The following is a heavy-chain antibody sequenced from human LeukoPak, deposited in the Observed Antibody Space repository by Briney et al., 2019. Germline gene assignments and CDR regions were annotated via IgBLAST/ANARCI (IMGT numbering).Heavy chain of an antibody. CDR1: GFIFSNYA. V-gene: IGHV3-30*07. D-gene: IGHD1-14*01. Sequence: PGGSLRLSCAASGFIFSNYAMHWVRQAPGKGLERVALISSDGSKTYHADSVKGRFSISRDNSKNTLYLQMNSLRDEDTALYYCARGGPEDAFDIWGQGTMVIVSS. CDR3: ARGGPEDAFDI. J-gene: IGHJ3*02. CDR2: ISSDGSKT.